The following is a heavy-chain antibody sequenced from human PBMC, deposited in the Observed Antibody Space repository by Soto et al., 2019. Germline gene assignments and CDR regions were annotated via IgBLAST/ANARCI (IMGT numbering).Heavy chain of an antibody. CDR3: TTGGRTTSYYWEY. J-gene: IGHJ4*02. V-gene: IGHV3-11*06. CDR1: GFTLSYYY. D-gene: IGHD1-1*01. Sequence: QVKLMESGGGVVVPGGSLRLSCAASGFTLSYYYMAWIRQTPGKGLEWVAHIDGRSSDIKYADSVKGRFTISRDNARNSLFLQMNSVTSDHTGTYFCTTGGRTTSYYWEYWVPGALVTVSA. CDR2: IDGRSSDI.